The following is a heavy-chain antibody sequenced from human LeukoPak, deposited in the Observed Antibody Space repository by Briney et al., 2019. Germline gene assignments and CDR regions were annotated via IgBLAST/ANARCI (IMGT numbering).Heavy chain of an antibody. CDR3: ARGCRSTSCSIDY. Sequence: GGSLRLSCAASRFTFSSYWMHWDRQVPGKGLLWVARINGDGTSKTYADSVKGRFTISRDNAKNTLYLQMNSLRAEDTAVYYCARGCRSTSCSIDYWGQGTLVTVSS. CDR2: INGDGTSK. J-gene: IGHJ4*02. V-gene: IGHV3-74*01. D-gene: IGHD2-2*01. CDR1: RFTFSSYW.